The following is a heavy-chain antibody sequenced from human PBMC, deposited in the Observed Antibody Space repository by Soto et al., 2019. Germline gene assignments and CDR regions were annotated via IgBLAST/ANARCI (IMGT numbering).Heavy chain of an antibody. J-gene: IGHJ6*02. Sequence: QVQLVQSGAEVKKPGSSVKVSCKASGGTFSSYAISWVRQAPGQGLEWMGGIIPIFGTANYAQKFQGRVTITADESTSTDYRELSSLRSEDTAVYYCAIRTVSRNYYGMDVWGQGTTVTVSS. CDR1: GGTFSSYA. D-gene: IGHD1-1*01. CDR2: IIPIFGTA. V-gene: IGHV1-69*01. CDR3: AIRTVSRNYYGMDV.